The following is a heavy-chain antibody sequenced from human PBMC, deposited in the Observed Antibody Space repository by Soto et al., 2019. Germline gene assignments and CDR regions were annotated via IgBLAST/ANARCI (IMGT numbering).Heavy chain of an antibody. CDR3: ATVFDL. J-gene: IGHJ5*02. CDR2: IDTDGGGT. CDR1: GFTLGSHR. V-gene: IGHV3-74*01. Sequence: DVQLVESGGGLVQPGGSLRVSCAASGFTLGSHRIHWVRQPPGKGLEWVSRIDTDGGGTSYADSVKGRFTISTDNAKNTVYLQMNGLRAEDTAVYYCATVFDLWGQGTLVTVSP.